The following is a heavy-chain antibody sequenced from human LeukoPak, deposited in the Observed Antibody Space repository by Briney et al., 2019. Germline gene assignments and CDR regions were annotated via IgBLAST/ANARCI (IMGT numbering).Heavy chain of an antibody. CDR1: GYTFTDYT. CDR2: ISAYNGNT. D-gene: IGHD3-10*01. J-gene: IGHJ6*02. V-gene: IGHV1-18*01. CDR3: AREALTMVRGVSIYYYYYGMDV. Sequence: ASAKVSCKASGYTFTDYTLHWVRQAPGQRLEWMGWISAYNGNTNYAQKLQGRVTMTTDTSTSTAYMELRSLRSDDTAVYYCAREALTMVRGVSIYYYYYGMDVWGQGTTVTVSS.